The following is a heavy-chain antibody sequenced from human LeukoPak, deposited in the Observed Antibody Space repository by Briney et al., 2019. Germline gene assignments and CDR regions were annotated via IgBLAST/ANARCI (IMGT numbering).Heavy chain of an antibody. Sequence: ASVKVSCKASGYTFTSYDINWVRQATGQGLEWMGWLNPNSGNTVYSQKFQGRVTMTMNTSISTAYMELSNLRSEDTAVYYCARGRLRVPRSFDPWGQGTLVTVSS. D-gene: IGHD3-16*01. V-gene: IGHV1-8*01. J-gene: IGHJ5*02. CDR2: LNPNSGNT. CDR1: GYTFTSYD. CDR3: ARGRLRVPRSFDP.